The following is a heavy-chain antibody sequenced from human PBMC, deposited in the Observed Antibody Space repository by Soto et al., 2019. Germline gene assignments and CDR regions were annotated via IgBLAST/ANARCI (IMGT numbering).Heavy chain of an antibody. Sequence: VGPLILSYSASGLSVSTNYMNWVRQVPGKGLEWVASISSGSSDTWYADSVKGRFIISGDNAQNSLFLQLNTLRPEDTAMYYCPRVAYWGPGTQVTVSS. V-gene: IGHV3-21*01. CDR1: GLSVSTNY. CDR2: ISSGSSDT. J-gene: IGHJ4*02. CDR3: PRVAY.